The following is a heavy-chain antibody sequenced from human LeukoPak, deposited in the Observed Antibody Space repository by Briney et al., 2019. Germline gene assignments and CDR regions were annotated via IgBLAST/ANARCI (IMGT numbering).Heavy chain of an antibody. CDR2: VNPNSGDT. J-gene: IGHJ4*02. CDR1: GYTFTSYD. Sequence: GASVKVSCKASGYTFTSYDVNWVLQATGQGLGWMGWVNPNSGDTAYAQNFQGRVTMTSDTSINTAYMELSSLRSEDTAVYYCARGAWTSSFDYWGQGTLVTVSS. CDR3: ARGAWTSSFDY. V-gene: IGHV1-8*01. D-gene: IGHD1-1*01.